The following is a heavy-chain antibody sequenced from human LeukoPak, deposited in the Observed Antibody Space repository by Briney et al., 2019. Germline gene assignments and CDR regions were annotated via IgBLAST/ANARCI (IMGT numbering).Heavy chain of an antibody. D-gene: IGHD3-22*01. CDR3: ARAYDSSGYYLLGY. Sequence: SQTLSLTCTISGGSISSGDYYWSWIRQPPGKGLEWIGYIYYSGSTYYNPSLKSRVTISVDTSKNQFSLKLSSVTAADTAAYYCARAYDSSGYYLLGYWGQGTLVTVSS. J-gene: IGHJ4*02. V-gene: IGHV4-30-4*01. CDR1: GGSISSGDYY. CDR2: IYYSGST.